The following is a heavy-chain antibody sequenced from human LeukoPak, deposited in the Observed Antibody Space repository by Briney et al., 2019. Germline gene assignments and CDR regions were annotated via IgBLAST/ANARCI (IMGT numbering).Heavy chain of an antibody. D-gene: IGHD5-24*01. V-gene: IGHV3-9*01. CDR1: GFTFDDYA. CDR3: AKDMDSYVEMATVD. Sequence: SLRLSRAASGFTFDDYAMHWVRQAPGKGLEWVSGISWNSGSIGYADSVKGRFTIFRDNAKNSLYLQMNSLRAEDTAFYYCAKDMDSYVEMATVDWGQGTLVTVSS. J-gene: IGHJ4*02. CDR2: ISWNSGSI.